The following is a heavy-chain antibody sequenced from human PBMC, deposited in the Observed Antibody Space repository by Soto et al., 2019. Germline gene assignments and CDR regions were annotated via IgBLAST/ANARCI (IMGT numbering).Heavy chain of an antibody. J-gene: IGHJ5*02. CDR2: ISGSGGST. V-gene: IGHV3-23*01. CDR1: GFTFSSYA. D-gene: IGHD4-4*01. CDR3: AKDRVKTTVTIAWFDP. Sequence: GGSLRLSCAASGFTFSSYAMSWVRQAPGKGLEWVSAISGSGGSTYYADSVKGRFTISRDNSKNTLYLQMNSLRAEDTAVYYRAKDRVKTTVTIAWFDPWGQGTLVTVSS.